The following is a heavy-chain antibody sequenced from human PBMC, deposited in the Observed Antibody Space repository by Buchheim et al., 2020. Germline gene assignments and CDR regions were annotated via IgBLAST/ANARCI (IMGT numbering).Heavy chain of an antibody. CDR3: ARRDSSRGMDV. CDR2: ISDTGSST. V-gene: IGHV3-23*01. J-gene: IGHJ6*02. D-gene: IGHD3-22*01. Sequence: EVQLLESGGGLVQPGGSQRLSCTASGFTFNNYAMSWVRQAPGKGPEWVSIISDTGSSTYYADSVKGRFTISSDKLNKTLYMQMNSLRDEDTAVYYCARRDSSRGMDVWGQGTT. CDR1: GFTFNNYA.